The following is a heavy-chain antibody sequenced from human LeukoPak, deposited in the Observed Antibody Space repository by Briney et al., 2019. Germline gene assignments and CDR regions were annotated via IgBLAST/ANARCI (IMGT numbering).Heavy chain of an antibody. CDR2: IYYSGAT. V-gene: IGHV4-59*08. CDR1: GGSISNYY. CDR3: ARFGITVVRGGKYYFDY. J-gene: IGHJ4*02. Sequence: SETLSLTCTVSGGSISNYYWSWIRQPPGKGLEWIGHIYYSGATKYNPSLKSRITIAVDTSKNQFSLMLSSVTAADTAVYYCARFGITVVRGGKYYFDYWGQGTLVTVSS. D-gene: IGHD3-10*01.